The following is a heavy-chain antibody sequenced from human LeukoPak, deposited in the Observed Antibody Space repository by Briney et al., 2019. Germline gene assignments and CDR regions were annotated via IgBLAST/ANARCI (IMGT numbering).Heavy chain of an antibody. Sequence: ASVKVSCKASGYTFTSYDINWVRQATGQGLEWMGWMNPNSGNTGYAQKFQGRVTMTRNTSISTAYMELSSLRSEDTAVYYCARDSVIMVRATGAYYYYGMDVWGQGTTVTVSS. CDR2: MNPNSGNT. V-gene: IGHV1-8*01. J-gene: IGHJ6*02. D-gene: IGHD3-10*01. CDR1: GYTFTSYD. CDR3: ARDSVIMVRATGAYYYYGMDV.